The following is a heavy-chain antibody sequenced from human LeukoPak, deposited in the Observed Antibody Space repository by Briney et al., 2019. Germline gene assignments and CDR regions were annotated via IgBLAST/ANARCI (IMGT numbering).Heavy chain of an antibody. D-gene: IGHD6-13*01. J-gene: IGHJ5*02. CDR3: ARDPYSSSWYEYNWFDP. V-gene: IGHV7-4-1*02. CDR1: GGTFSSYA. Sequence: ASVKVSCKASGGTFSSYAISWVRQAPGQGLEWMGWINTNTGNPTYAQGFTGRFVFSLDTSVSTAYLQISSLKAEDTAVYYCARDPYSSSWYEYNWFDPWGQGTLVTVSS. CDR2: INTNTGNP.